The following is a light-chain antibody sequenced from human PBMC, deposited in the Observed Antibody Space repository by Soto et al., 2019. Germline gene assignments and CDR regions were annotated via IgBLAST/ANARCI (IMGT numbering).Light chain of an antibody. CDR3: SSYTSSSPWV. CDR2: EVS. V-gene: IGLV2-14*01. J-gene: IGLJ3*02. Sequence: QSVLTQPPSASGSPGQSVTISCTGTSSDVGGYNYVSWYQQHPGKAPKLMIYEVSNRPSGVSNRFSGSKSGNTASLTISGLQAEDEADYYCSSYTSSSPWVFGGGTKLTVL. CDR1: SSDVGGYNY.